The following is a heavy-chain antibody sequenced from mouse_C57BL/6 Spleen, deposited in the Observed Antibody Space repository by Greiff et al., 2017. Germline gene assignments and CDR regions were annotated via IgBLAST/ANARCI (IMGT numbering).Heavy chain of an antibody. CDR2: IRSKSNNYAT. CDR1: GFSFNTYA. J-gene: IGHJ4*01. CDR3: VRHEWDYAMDY. V-gene: IGHV10-1*01. Sequence: EVKLVESGGGLVQPKGSLKLSCAASGFSFNTYAMNWVRQAPGKGLEWVARIRSKSNNYATYYADSVKDRFTISRDDSESMLYLQMNNLKTEDTAMYYCVRHEWDYAMDYWGQGTSVTVSS. D-gene: IGHD1-3*01.